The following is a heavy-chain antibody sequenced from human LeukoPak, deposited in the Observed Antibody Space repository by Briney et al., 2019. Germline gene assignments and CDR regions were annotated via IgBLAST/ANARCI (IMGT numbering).Heavy chain of an antibody. V-gene: IGHV6-1*01. J-gene: IGHJ3*02. D-gene: IGHD3-3*01. CDR3: VRDFWSGIQGAFDI. Sequence: SQTLSLTCAISGDSVSSNSAAWNWIRQSPSRGLEWLGRTYYRSKWYNDYAVSVKSRITIHPDTSKNQFSLQLNSVTPEDTAVYYCVRDFWSGIQGAFDIWGQGTMVTVSS. CDR1: GDSVSSNSAA. CDR2: TYYRSKWYN.